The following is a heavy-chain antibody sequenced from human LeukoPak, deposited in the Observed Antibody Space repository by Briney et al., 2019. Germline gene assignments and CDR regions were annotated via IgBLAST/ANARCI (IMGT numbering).Heavy chain of an antibody. CDR2: INSGGSKT. CDR3: ARPIRGYDGFDI. D-gene: IGHD5-12*01. J-gene: IGHJ3*02. CDR1: GFTFTNYW. Sequence: GGSLRLSCAACGFTFTNYWMYWVRQDPGKGLVWVSRINSGGSKTNYADSVNGRFTISRDNAKNTLYLQMNSLRAEDTAMYYCARPIRGYDGFDIWGQGTMVTVSS. V-gene: IGHV3-74*01.